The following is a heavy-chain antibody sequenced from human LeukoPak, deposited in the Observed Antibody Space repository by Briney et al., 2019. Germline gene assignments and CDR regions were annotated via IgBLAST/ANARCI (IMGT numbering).Heavy chain of an antibody. CDR1: GGSFSGYY. J-gene: IGHJ6*03. V-gene: IGHV4-34*01. D-gene: IGHD3-3*01. Sequence: SETLSLTCAVYGGSFSGYYWSWIRQPPGKGLEWIGEINHSGSTNYNPSLKSRVTISVDTSKNQFSLKLSSVTAADTAVYYCARGRVYDFWSGYLANYYYYMDVWGKRTTVTVSS. CDR3: ARGRVYDFWSGYLANYYYYMDV. CDR2: INHSGST.